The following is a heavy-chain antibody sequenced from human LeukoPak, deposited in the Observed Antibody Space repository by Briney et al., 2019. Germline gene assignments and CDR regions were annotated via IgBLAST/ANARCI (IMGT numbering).Heavy chain of an antibody. V-gene: IGHV3-23*01. CDR1: GFSFSGHG. CDR2: ISGSGGST. J-gene: IGHJ4*02. Sequence: GSLRLSCAASGFSFSGHGMHWVRQAPGKGLEWASSISGSGGSTYHADSVKGRFTISRDSSKNTLYLQMNSLRAEDTAIYYCARVIRAAPGKGYFDYWGQGTLVTVSS. CDR3: ARVIRAAPGKGYFDY. D-gene: IGHD6-13*01.